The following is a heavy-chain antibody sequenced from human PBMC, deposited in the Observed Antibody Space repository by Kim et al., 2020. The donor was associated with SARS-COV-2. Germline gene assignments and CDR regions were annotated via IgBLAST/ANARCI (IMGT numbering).Heavy chain of an antibody. CDR2: ISSSGSTI. J-gene: IGHJ6*03. CDR3: ARDPDPYCSSTSCYYYYYMDV. V-gene: IGHV3-11*01. D-gene: IGHD2-2*01. Sequence: GGSLRLSCAASGFTFSDYYMSWIRQAPGKGLEWVSYISSSGSTIYYADSVKGRFTISRDNAKNSLYLQMNSLRAEDTAVYYCARDPDPYCSSTSCYYYYYMDVWGKGTTVTVS. CDR1: GFTFSDYY.